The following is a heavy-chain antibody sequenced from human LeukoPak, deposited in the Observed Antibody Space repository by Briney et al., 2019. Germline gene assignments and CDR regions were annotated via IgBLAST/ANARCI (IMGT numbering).Heavy chain of an antibody. V-gene: IGHV1-46*01. CDR3: ARGRYYDILTGYYWPNWFDP. CDR1: GYTFTSYY. Sequence: ASVKVSCKASGYTFTSYYMHWVRQAPGQGLEWMGIINPSGGSTSYAQKFQGRVTMTRDMSTSTVYMELSSLRSEDTAVYYCARGRYYDILTGYYWPNWFDPWGQGTLVTVSS. CDR2: INPSGGST. J-gene: IGHJ5*02. D-gene: IGHD3-9*01.